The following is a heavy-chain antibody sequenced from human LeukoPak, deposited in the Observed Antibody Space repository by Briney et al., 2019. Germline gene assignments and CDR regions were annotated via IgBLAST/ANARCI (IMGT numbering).Heavy chain of an antibody. CDR1: GFTFSSYG. D-gene: IGHD5-18*01. CDR2: ISYDGRNK. Sequence: GGSQSLFCAASGFTFSSYGMHWVRQAPGKGLEWVAAISYDGRNKEYVDSVKSRFTISRDNSKNTLYLQMNSLRAEDTAVYNCAKDRGYSHGFDYWGQGTLVTVSS. V-gene: IGHV3-30*18. J-gene: IGHJ4*02. CDR3: AKDRGYSHGFDY.